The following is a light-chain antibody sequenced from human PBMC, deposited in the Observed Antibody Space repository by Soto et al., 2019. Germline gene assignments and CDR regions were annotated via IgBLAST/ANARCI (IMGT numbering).Light chain of an antibody. V-gene: IGKV3-20*01. CDR2: GAS. CDR1: QSVSSSY. CDR3: QQYGNSLLT. Sequence: EIVLTQSPGTLSLSPGERATLSCRASQSVSSSYLAWYQQKPGQAPRLLIYGASSMATGIPDRFSGSGSGTDFTLTISKLEPEDFEVYYWQQYGNSLLTFGPGTKVDSK. J-gene: IGKJ3*01.